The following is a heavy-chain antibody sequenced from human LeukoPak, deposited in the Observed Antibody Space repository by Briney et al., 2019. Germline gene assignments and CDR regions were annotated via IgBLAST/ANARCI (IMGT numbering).Heavy chain of an antibody. CDR3: ATLKYYFDY. V-gene: IGHV3-7*05. Sequence: GGSRRLSCAASGFTFSTYWMTWVRQAPGKGLEWVANIKQDGSEKYYVDSVKGRFTISRDNAENSLYLQMNSLRAEDTAVYYCATLKYYFDYWGQGTLVTVSS. CDR1: GFTFSTYW. CDR2: IKQDGSEK. J-gene: IGHJ4*02.